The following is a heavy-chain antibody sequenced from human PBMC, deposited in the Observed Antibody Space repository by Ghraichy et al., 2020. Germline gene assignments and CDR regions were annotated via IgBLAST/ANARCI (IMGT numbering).Heavy chain of an antibody. CDR3: ARGTRGYSYGSTGGY. CDR2: INHSGST. V-gene: IGHV4-34*01. Sequence: SQTLSLTCAVYGGSFSGYYWSWIRQPPGKGLEWIGEINHSGSTNYNPSLKSRVTISVDTSKNQFSLKLSSVTAADTAVYYCARGTRGYSYGSTGGYWGQGTLVTVSS. J-gene: IGHJ4*02. D-gene: IGHD5-18*01. CDR1: GGSFSGYY.